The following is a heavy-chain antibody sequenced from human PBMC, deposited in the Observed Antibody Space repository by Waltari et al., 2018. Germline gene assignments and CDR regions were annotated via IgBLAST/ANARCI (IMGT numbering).Heavy chain of an antibody. Sequence: QVQLQQWGAGLLKPSETLSLTCAVYGGSFSGYYWSGIRQPPGKGLEWIGEINQSGSNNYSPSLKSRVTISVDTSKNQFSLKLSSVTAADTAVYYCARPCTSGSCLRGGAFDIWGQGTMVTVSS. CDR3: ARPCTSGSCLRGGAFDI. D-gene: IGHD2-15*01. CDR1: GGSFSGYY. J-gene: IGHJ3*02. CDR2: INQSGSN. V-gene: IGHV4-34*01.